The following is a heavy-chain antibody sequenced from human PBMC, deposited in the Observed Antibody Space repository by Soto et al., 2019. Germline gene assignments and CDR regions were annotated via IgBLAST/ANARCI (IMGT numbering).Heavy chain of an antibody. V-gene: IGHV3-7*05. Sequence: EVQLVESGGGLVKPGGSLRLSCAASGFTFSMRWMTWVRQAPGKGLEWVAHIKQDGSEKYYVDSVKGRFTISRDNAKNSLYLQMNSLRVEDTALYYCARTFVCDCSGAGCPSRYRQFDQWGQGTLVTVSS. CDR2: IKQDGSEK. D-gene: IGHD2-21*02. CDR1: GFTFSMRW. CDR3: ARTFVCDCSGAGCPSRYRQFDQ. J-gene: IGHJ4*02.